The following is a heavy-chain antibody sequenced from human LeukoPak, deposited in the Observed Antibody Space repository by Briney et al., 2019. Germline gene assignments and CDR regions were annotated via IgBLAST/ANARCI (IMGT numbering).Heavy chain of an antibody. Sequence: GVSLRLSYAASGFTFSSYWMNWARQAPGKGLEWVASINHNGNVNYYVDSVKGRFTISRDNAKNSLYLQMNSLRAEDTAVYYCARGSYYFDYWGREPWSPSP. J-gene: IGHJ4*02. CDR3: ARGSYYFDY. CDR1: GFTFSSYW. D-gene: IGHD3-10*01. V-gene: IGHV3-7*01. CDR2: INHNGNVN.